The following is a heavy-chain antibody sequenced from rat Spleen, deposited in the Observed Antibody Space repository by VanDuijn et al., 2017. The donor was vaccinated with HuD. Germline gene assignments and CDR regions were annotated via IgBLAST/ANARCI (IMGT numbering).Heavy chain of an antibody. D-gene: IGHD1-12*02. CDR3: TRVNYDGTYYL. V-gene: IGHV5-29*01. CDR2: VDYDGSRT. J-gene: IGHJ2*01. CDR1: GFTFSAYY. Sequence: EVQLVESDGGLVQPGRSLKLSCAASGFTFSAYYLAWVRQAPTKGLEWVATVDYDGSRTHYRDSVKGRFTISRDNAKSTLYLQMNSLRSEDTATYYCTRVNYDGTYYLWGQGVMVTVSS.